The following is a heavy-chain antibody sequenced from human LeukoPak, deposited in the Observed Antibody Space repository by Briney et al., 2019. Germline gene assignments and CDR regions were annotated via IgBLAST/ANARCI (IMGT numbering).Heavy chain of an antibody. CDR1: GGTFSSYA. CDR2: ISVYNGNI. J-gene: IGHJ4*02. D-gene: IGHD6-13*01. CDR3: ARDHSSSCQLFDY. Sequence: ASVKVSCKASGGTFSSYAISWVRQAPGQGLEWMGWISVYNGNINYAQKFQGRVTMTTDTSTTTAYMELRSLRSDDTAVYYCARDHSSSCQLFDYWGQGTLVTVSS. V-gene: IGHV1-18*01.